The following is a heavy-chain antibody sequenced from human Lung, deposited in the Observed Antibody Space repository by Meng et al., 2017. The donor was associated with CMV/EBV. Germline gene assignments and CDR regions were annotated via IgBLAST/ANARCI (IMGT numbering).Heavy chain of an antibody. CDR3: ARLRGQVVRDMDV. V-gene: IGHV1-2*02. CDR1: GYTFTGYY. D-gene: IGHD2-2*01. CDR2: INPNSGGT. Sequence: SVXVSXXASGYTFTGYYMHWVRQAPGQGLEWMGWINPNSGGTNYAQKFQGRVTMTRDTSISTAYMELSRLRSDDTAVYYCARLRGQVVRDMDVWGQGATVTVSS. J-gene: IGHJ6*02.